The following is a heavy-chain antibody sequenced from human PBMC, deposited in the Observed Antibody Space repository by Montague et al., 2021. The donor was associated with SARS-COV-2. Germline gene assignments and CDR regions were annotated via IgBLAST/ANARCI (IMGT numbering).Heavy chain of an antibody. Sequence: KKNNGSTNYNPSLQSRVTISVDTSTHQFSLKLSSVTSADTAVYYCARVLGVNLIFGAYYYYVRDVGGKGTTVTV. D-gene: IGHD3-16*01. CDR2: KKNNGST. V-gene: IGHV4-34*01. J-gene: IGHJ6*04. CDR3: ARVLGVNLIFGAYYYYVRDV.